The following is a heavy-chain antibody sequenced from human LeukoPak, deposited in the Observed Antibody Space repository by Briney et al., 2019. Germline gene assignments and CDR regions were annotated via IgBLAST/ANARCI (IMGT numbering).Heavy chain of an antibody. Sequence: SETLSLTCTVSGGSISSHYWSWIRQPSGKGLEWIGYIYYSGSTNYNPSLKSRVTISVDTSKNQFSLKLSSVTAADTAVYYCARVTDLSYYDSSGYYYTGAVGYYFDYWGQGTLVTVSS. J-gene: IGHJ4*02. CDR3: ARVTDLSYYDSSGYYYTGAVGYYFDY. CDR2: IYYSGST. CDR1: GGSISSHY. D-gene: IGHD3-22*01. V-gene: IGHV4-59*11.